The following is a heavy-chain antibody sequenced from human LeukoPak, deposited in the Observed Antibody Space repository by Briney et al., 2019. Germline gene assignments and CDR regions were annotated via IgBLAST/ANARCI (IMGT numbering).Heavy chain of an antibody. D-gene: IGHD7-27*01. Sequence: ASVKVSCKASGGTFSSYAISWVRQAPGQGLEWMGGIIPIFGTANYAQKFQGRVTITADESTSTAYMELSSLRSEDTAVYYCARVRTGESYYYYYMDAWGKGTTVTVSS. CDR1: GGTFSSYA. CDR3: ARVRTGESYYYYYMDA. J-gene: IGHJ6*03. CDR2: IIPIFGTA. V-gene: IGHV1-69*01.